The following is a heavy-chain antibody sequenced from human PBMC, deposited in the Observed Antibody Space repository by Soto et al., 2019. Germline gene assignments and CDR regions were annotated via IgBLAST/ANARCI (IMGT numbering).Heavy chain of an antibody. Sequence: QITLMESGPTLVKPTQTLTLTCTFSVFSLSSNGVGVGWIRQPPGKALEWRALIYWNGDERYSPALKRRLTTSKDPTKRQVVRTVTNVGPGATATYSCAPLLGGCTTSGCSPLRFDYWGKGTLVTVSS. CDR1: VFSLSSNGVG. D-gene: IGHD2-2*01. V-gene: IGHV2-5*01. J-gene: IGHJ4*02. CDR3: APLLGGCTTSGCSPLRFDY. CDR2: IYWNGDE.